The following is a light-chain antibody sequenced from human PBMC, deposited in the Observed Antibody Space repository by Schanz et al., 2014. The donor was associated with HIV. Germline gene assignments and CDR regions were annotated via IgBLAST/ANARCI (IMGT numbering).Light chain of an antibody. V-gene: IGLV1-44*01. CDR2: ATY. Sequence: QSVLTQPPSASGTPGQRVTMSCSASSSNIATNAVNWYQQLPGTAPKLLIYATYNRPSGVPDRFSGSSSGTSASLAISGLRSEDEADYYCAGWDDSLNVWVFGRGTNLTVL. J-gene: IGLJ3*02. CDR3: AGWDDSLNVWV. CDR1: SSNIATNA.